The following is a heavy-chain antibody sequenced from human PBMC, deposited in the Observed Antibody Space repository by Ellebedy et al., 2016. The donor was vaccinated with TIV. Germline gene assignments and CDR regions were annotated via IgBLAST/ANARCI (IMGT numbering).Heavy chain of an antibody. CDR3: ARAGGYCSGGSCYSRFLKNFDY. CDR1: GGSFSGYY. D-gene: IGHD2-15*01. Sequence: SETLSLTCAVYGGSFSGYYWSWIRQPPGKGLEWIGEINHSGSTNYNPSLKSRVTISVDTSKNQFSLKLSSVTAADTAVYYCARAGGYCSGGSCYSRFLKNFDYWGQGTLVTVSS. CDR2: INHSGST. V-gene: IGHV4-34*01. J-gene: IGHJ4*02.